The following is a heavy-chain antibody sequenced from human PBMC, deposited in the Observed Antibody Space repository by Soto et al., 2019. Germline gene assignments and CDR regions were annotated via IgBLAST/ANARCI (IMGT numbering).Heavy chain of an antibody. CDR3: AHVTWEVLCFDF. CDR1: GFSLTTSGVG. J-gene: IGHJ4*02. D-gene: IGHD1-26*01. Sequence: QITLKESGPTLVKPTQTFTLTCTFYGFSLTTSGVGVGWIRQPPGKALEWLALIYWDDDKRYSPSLKSRVIITKDTSKNLVGLTMTNVDPVDSATFYCAHVTWEVLCFDFWGQGALVTVSS. CDR2: IYWDDDK. V-gene: IGHV2-5*02.